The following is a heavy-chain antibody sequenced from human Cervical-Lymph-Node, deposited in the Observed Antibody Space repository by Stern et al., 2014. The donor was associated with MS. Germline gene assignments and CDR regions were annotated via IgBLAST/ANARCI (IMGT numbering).Heavy chain of an antibody. Sequence: VQLVESRAEVPKPGSSVKVSCKASGGTFSKFPSSWVRQAPGQVLEWMGGIFPVFGTPTYAQEFRGRVTITADVSTSTVYMELSSLRSDDTAVYYCALSSETSDRWYSLGYDLWGQGTLVTVSS. CDR2: IFPVFGTP. J-gene: IGHJ5*02. CDR1: GGTFSKFP. CDR3: ALSSETSDRWYSLGYDL. D-gene: IGHD6-13*01. V-gene: IGHV1-69*01.